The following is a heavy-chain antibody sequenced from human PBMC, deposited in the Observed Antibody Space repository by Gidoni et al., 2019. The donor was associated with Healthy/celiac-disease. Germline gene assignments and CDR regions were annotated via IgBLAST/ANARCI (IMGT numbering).Heavy chain of an antibody. CDR2: IYWDDDK. CDR3: AHRFIQDWAVDY. D-gene: IGHD2-15*01. V-gene: IGHV2-5*02. Sequence: QLTLKESGPTLVKPTQTLTLTCTFSGFSLSTSGVGVGWIRQPPGKALEWLALIYWDDDKRYSPSLKSRLTITKDTSKNQVVLTMTNMDPVDTATYYCAHRFIQDWAVDYWGQGTLVTVSS. CDR1: GFSLSTSGVG. J-gene: IGHJ4*02.